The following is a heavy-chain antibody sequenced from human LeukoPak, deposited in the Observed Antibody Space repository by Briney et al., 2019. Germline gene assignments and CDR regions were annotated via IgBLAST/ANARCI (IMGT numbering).Heavy chain of an antibody. D-gene: IGHD3-3*01. CDR2: IYTSGST. CDR3: ARGYYDFWSGLLYNL. J-gene: IGHJ4*02. CDR1: GGSISSYY. Sequence: PSETLSLTCTVSGGSISSYYWSWIRQPAGKGLEWIGRIYTSGSTNYNPSLKSRVTMSVDTSKNQFSLKLSSVTAADTAVYYCARGYYDFWSGLLYNLWGQGTLVTVSS. V-gene: IGHV4-4*07.